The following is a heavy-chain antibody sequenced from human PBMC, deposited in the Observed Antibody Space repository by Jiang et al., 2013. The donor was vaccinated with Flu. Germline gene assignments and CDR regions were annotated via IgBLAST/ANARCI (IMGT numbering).Heavy chain of an antibody. CDR2: IYYNGST. Sequence: GSGLVKPSETLSLTCSVSGGSISSGGYYWSWIRQHPGKGLEWIGYIYYNGSTYHNPSLKSLVTISVDTAKNQFSLKVTSVTAADTAVYYCARGELGFFDYWGQGTLVTVSS. CDR1: GGSISSGGYY. V-gene: IGHV4-31*01. CDR3: ARGELGFFDY. J-gene: IGHJ4*02. D-gene: IGHD7-27*01.